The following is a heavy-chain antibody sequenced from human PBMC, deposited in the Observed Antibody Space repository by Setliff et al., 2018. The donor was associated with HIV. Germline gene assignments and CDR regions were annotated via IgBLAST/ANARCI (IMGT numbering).Heavy chain of an antibody. CDR3: ARVVWMAAAGTIDYYYYGMDI. J-gene: IGHJ6*02. Sequence: SETLSLTCTFSGGSISTYYWSWIRQSPGKGLEWIGYTYTSGSTRYNPSLESRVTISVDTSKNQFSLKLRSVTAADTAVYYYARVVWMAAAGTIDYYYYGMDIWGQGTTVTVSS. CDR1: GGSISTYY. CDR2: TYTSGST. D-gene: IGHD6-13*01. V-gene: IGHV4-4*09.